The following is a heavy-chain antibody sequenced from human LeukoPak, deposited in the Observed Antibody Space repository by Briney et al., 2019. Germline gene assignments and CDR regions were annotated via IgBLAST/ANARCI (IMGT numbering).Heavy chain of an antibody. CDR3: ARVFRSGVRNSPYYYYYYMDV. D-gene: IGHD4-23*01. Sequence: GGSLRLSCAASGFTVSSNYMSWVRQAPGKGLEWVSVIYSGGSTYYADSVKGRFTISRDNSKNTLYLQMNSLRAEDTAVYYCARVFRSGVRNSPYYYYYYMDVWGKGTTVTVS. V-gene: IGHV3-53*01. J-gene: IGHJ6*03. CDR1: GFTVSSNY. CDR2: IYSGGST.